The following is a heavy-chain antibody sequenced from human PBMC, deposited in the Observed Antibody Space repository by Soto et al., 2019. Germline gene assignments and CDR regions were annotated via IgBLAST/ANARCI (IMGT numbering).Heavy chain of an antibody. CDR3: AGATELQMITYWYFDL. Sequence: SETLSLTCAFYGGSFSCYYWSWIRQPPGKGLEWIGEINHSGSTNYNPSLKSRVTISVDTSKNQFSLKLSSVTAADTAVYYCAGATELQMITYWYFDLWGRGTLVT. D-gene: IGHD3-22*01. CDR1: GGSFSCYY. V-gene: IGHV4-34*01. CDR2: INHSGST. J-gene: IGHJ2*01.